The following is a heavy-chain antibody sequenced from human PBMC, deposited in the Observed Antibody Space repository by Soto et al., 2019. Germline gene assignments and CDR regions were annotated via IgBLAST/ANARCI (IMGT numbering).Heavy chain of an antibody. V-gene: IGHV4-61*01. CDR1: GGSVSSGSYY. CDR2: IYYSGST. J-gene: IGHJ4*02. Sequence: QVQLQESGPGLVKPSETLSLTCTVSGGSVSSGSYYWSWIRQPPGKGLEWIGYIYYSGSTNYNPSLSSRVTISVDTSKNQFSLKLSSVTAADTAVYYCGSYSSGWYDVSYWGQGTLVTVSS. CDR3: GSYSSGWYDVSY. D-gene: IGHD6-19*01.